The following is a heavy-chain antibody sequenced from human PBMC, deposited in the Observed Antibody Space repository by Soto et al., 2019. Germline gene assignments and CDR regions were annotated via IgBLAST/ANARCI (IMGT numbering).Heavy chain of an antibody. CDR3: ARVPGIAAAGNSGWLDP. V-gene: IGHV1-8*01. D-gene: IGHD6-13*01. Sequence: ASVKVSCKASGYTFTSYDINWVRQATGQGLEWMGWMNPNSGNTGYAQKFQGRVTMTRNTSISTAYMELSSLRSEDTAVYYCARVPGIAAAGNSGWLDPWGQGTLVTVYS. J-gene: IGHJ5*02. CDR2: MNPNSGNT. CDR1: GYTFTSYD.